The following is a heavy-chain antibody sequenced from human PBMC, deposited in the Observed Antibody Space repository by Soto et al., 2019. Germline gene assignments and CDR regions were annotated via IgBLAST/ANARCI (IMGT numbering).Heavy chain of an antibody. D-gene: IGHD3-10*01. J-gene: IGHJ6*02. CDR2: IYYGGNI. CDR1: GVSISSSNCY. V-gene: IGHV4-39*01. CDR3: ARRGFLYGSGSRPFYYGMDV. Sequence: QLQLQESGPGLVKPSETLSLTCTVSGVSISSSNCYWGWIRQPPGKGLEWIGTIYYGGNIYYNTSLKSRFTISIDTSTNQFSLNLTSVTAADTAVYYCARRGFLYGSGSRPFYYGMDVWGQGTTVTISS.